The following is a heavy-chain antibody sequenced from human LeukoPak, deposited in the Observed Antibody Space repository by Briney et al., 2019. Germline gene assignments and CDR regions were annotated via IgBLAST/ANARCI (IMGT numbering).Heavy chain of an antibody. CDR1: GYTFSSYY. CDR2: LNPRGGST. D-gene: IGHD2-2*01. J-gene: IGHJ4*02. CDR3: ASDPGCSSTSCPGGFDY. V-gene: IGHV1-46*03. Sequence: ASVKVSCKASGYTFSSYYMHWVRQAPGQGLEWMGILNPRGGSTSYAQKFQGRVTMTRDTSTSTVYMELSSLRSEDTAVYYCASDPGCSSTSCPGGFDYWGQGTLVTVSS.